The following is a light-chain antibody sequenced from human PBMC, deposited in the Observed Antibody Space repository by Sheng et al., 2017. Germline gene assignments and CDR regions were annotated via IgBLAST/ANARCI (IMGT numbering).Light chain of an antibody. CDR2: RDN. CDR3: YSATDNNWV. J-gene: IGLJ3*02. V-gene: IGLV3-27*01. CDR1: VLTQRY. Sequence: SYDLTQPSSVSVSPGRTATITCSGDVLTQRYVRWFQQKPGQAPKLIIYRDNERGSGVPERFSGSSSGTTVTLTISGAQVDDEAEYFCYSATDNNWVFGGGTKLTVL.